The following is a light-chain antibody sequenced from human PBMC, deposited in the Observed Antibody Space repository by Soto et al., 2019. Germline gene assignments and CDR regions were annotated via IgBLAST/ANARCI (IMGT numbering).Light chain of an antibody. CDR3: QQYSNWPET. CDR2: DAS. CDR1: QSISSN. Sequence: EIVMTQSPATLSVSPGERASLSCRASQSISSNLAWYQQKPGPAPRLLIYDASTRATVIPARFSGSGSGTEFTLTISSLQSEDFAVYYGQQYSNWPETFGQGTKVEIK. J-gene: IGKJ1*01. V-gene: IGKV3-15*01.